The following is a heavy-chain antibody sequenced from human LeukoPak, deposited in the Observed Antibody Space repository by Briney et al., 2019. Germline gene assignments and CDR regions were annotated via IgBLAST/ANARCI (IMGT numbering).Heavy chain of an antibody. Sequence: PGGSLRLSCAASGFTFSSYSLNWLRQAPGKGLEWVSYITSSSSSIYYADSVKGRFTISRDNAKNSLYLQMNSLRAEDTAMYYCARDYCSGGRCYSVDYWGQGTLVTVSS. J-gene: IGHJ4*02. V-gene: IGHV3-48*04. CDR3: ARDYCSGGRCYSVDY. CDR2: ITSSSSSI. D-gene: IGHD2-15*01. CDR1: GFTFSSYS.